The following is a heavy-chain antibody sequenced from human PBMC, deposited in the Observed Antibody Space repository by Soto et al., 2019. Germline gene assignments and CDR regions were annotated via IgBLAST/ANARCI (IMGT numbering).Heavy chain of an antibody. CDR1: GGTFSSYA. CDR3: AREVEVAGTRYYFDY. J-gene: IGHJ4*02. Sequence: QVQLVQSGAEVKKPGSSVKVSCKASGGTFSSYAISWVRQAPGQGLEWMGGIIPIFGTANYAQKFQGRVTITADESTSTGSMELSSLRSEDTAVYYGAREVEVAGTRYYFDYWGQGTLVTVFS. CDR2: IIPIFGTA. D-gene: IGHD6-19*01. V-gene: IGHV1-69*01.